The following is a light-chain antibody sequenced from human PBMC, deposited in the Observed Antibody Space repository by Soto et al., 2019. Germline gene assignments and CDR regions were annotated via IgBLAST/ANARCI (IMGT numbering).Light chain of an antibody. J-gene: IGKJ5*01. CDR2: DAS. CDR3: QQRDNWPPIT. CDR1: QSASSS. V-gene: IGKV3-11*01. Sequence: EIVLTQSPATLSLSPGERATLSCRASQSASSSLAWYQQKPGQAPRLLIYDASNRATGIPARFSGSGSGTDFTLTISTLEPEDFAVYYCQQRDNWPPITFGQGTRLEIK.